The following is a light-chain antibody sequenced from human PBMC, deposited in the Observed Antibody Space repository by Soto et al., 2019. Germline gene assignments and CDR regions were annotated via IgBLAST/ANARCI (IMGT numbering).Light chain of an antibody. CDR3: MQALQTPLIT. Sequence: DIVMTQSPLSLPVTPGEPASISCRSSQSLLHSNGYNYLDWYLQKPGQSPQLLIYLGSNRASGVPDRFSGSGSSTDFTLKISRVEAEDVGVYYGMQALQTPLITFGQGTRLEIK. CDR2: LGS. CDR1: QSLLHSNGYNY. V-gene: IGKV2-28*01. J-gene: IGKJ5*01.